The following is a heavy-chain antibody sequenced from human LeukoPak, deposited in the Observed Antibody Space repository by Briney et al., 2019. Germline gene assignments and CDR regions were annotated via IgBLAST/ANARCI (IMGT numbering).Heavy chain of an antibody. Sequence: SVKVSCKASGGTFSSYAISWVRQAPGQGLEWMGGIIPIFGTANYAQKVQGRVTITTDESTSTAYMELSSLRSEDTAVYYCARMVAPPNDAFDIWGQGTMVTVSS. D-gene: IGHD2-8*01. CDR1: GGTFSSYA. J-gene: IGHJ3*02. V-gene: IGHV1-69*05. CDR3: ARMVAPPNDAFDI. CDR2: IIPIFGTA.